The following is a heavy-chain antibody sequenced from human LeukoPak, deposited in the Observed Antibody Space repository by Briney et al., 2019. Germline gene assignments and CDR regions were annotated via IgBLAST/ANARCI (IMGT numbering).Heavy chain of an antibody. CDR1: GYTFTGYY. J-gene: IGHJ3*02. Sequence: ASVKVSCKASGYTFTGYYMHWVRQAPGQGLEWMGWINPKSGGTNYAQKFQGRVTMTRDTSISTAYMELSGLRSDDTAVYYCAKVQWFGDHNLGDAFDIWGQGTMVTVSS. CDR2: INPKSGGT. CDR3: AKVQWFGDHNLGDAFDI. D-gene: IGHD3-10*01. V-gene: IGHV1-2*02.